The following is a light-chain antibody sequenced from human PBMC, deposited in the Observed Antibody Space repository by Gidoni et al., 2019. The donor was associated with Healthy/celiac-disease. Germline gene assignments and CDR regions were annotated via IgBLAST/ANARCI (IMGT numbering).Light chain of an antibody. Sequence: SYELTQPPTVSVSPGQTASITCSGDKLGDKYACWYQQKPCQSPVLVIYQDSKRPSGIPERFSGSISGNTATLTISGTQAMDEADYYCQAWDSSTVVFGGGTKLTVL. CDR3: QAWDSSTVV. J-gene: IGLJ2*01. CDR1: KLGDKY. V-gene: IGLV3-1*01. CDR2: QDS.